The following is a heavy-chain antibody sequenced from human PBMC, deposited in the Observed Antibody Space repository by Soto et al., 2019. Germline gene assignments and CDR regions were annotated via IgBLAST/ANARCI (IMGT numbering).Heavy chain of an antibody. Sequence: TPSPTFAVYGGAFSGYYWSWFRQPPGKGLEWIGEINHSGSTNYNPSLKSRVTISVDTSKNQFSLKLSSVTAADTAVYYCAGQTGYSYGPWGQGTLVTVSS. CDR2: INHSGST. CDR1: GGAFSGYY. V-gene: IGHV4-34*01. D-gene: IGHD5-18*01. CDR3: AGQTGYSYGP. J-gene: IGHJ5*02.